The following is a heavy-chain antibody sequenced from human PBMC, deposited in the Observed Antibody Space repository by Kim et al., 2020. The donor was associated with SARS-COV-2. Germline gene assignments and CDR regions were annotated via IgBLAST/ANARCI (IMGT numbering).Heavy chain of an antibody. D-gene: IGHD6-19*01. CDR1: GGSISSSSYY. V-gene: IGHV4-39*01. Sequence: SETLSLTCTVSGGSISSSSYYWGWIRQPPGKGLEWIGSIYYSGSTYYNPSLKSRVTISVDTSKNQFSLKLSSVTAADTAVYYCARRQDRRQWLDHTYFDYWGQGTLVTVSS. CDR3: ARRQDRRQWLDHTYFDY. J-gene: IGHJ4*02. CDR2: IYYSGST.